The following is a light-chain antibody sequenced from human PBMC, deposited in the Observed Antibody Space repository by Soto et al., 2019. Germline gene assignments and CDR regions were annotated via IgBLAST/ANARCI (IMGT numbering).Light chain of an antibody. CDR1: QSVSSSY. CDR3: QQYGSSPPIT. V-gene: IGKV3-20*01. Sequence: IVLNKSPCTLALSPGEGVTLSCTASQSVSSSYLACYQQKPGQAPRLLIYGASSRATGIPDRFSGSGSGTDFTLTISRLEPEDFAVYYCQQYGSSPPITFGQGTRLEIK. J-gene: IGKJ5*01. CDR2: GAS.